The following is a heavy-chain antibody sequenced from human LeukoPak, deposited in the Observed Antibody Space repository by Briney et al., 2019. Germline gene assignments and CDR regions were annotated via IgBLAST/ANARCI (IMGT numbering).Heavy chain of an antibody. CDR2: FDPEDGET. V-gene: IGHV1-24*01. D-gene: IGHD1-26*01. J-gene: IGHJ4*02. Sequence: ASVKVSCKVSGYTLTELSMHWVRQAPGKGLEWMGGFDPEDGETIYAQKFQGGVTMTEDTSTDTAYMELSSLRSEDTAVYYCATCLPSSGSYYYFDYWGQGTLVTVSS. CDR3: ATCLPSSGSYYYFDY. CDR1: GYTLTELS.